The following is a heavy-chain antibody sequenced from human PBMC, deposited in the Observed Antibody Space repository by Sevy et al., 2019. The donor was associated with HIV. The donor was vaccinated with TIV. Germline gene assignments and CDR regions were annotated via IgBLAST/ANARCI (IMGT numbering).Heavy chain of an antibody. CDR3: ARPHHPNWGAGDAFDL. D-gene: IGHD7-27*01. CDR1: GFSLSSHN. Sequence: GGSLRLSCVASGFSLSSHNMNWVRQAPGKGLEWISYITYTSQTVYYADSVKGRFSISRDNAQNSLFLLMSGLREEDSAVYYCARPHHPNWGAGDAFDLWGQGTVVTVSS. J-gene: IGHJ3*01. V-gene: IGHV3-48*02. CDR2: ITYTSQTV.